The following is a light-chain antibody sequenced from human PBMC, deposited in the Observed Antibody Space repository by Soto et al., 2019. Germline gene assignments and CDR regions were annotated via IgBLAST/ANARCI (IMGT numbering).Light chain of an antibody. J-gene: IGKJ1*01. CDR3: QQYNSYPWT. V-gene: IGKV3D-15*01. CDR1: QSVSSY. CDR2: GAF. Sequence: EIVLTQSPATLSLSPGERATLSCRASQSVSSYLAWYQQKRGQAPWLLIYGAFNRAGGVPDRFSGSGSGTEFTLTISSLQPDDFATYYCQQYNSYPWTFGQGTKVDI.